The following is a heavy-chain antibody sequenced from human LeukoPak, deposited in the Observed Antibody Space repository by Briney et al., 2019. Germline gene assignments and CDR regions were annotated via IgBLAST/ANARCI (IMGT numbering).Heavy chain of an antibody. J-gene: IGHJ6*02. CDR1: GFTFSNYG. V-gene: IGHV3-30*18. CDR2: ISYDESNK. D-gene: IGHD2-15*01. Sequence: GGSLRLSCAASGFTFSNYGMHWVRQAPGKGLEWVAVISYDESNKYYADSVKGRFTISRDNSKNTLYLQMNSLRPEDTAVYYCAKGVVAATNAAYYGMDVWGQGTTVTVSS. CDR3: AKGVVAATNAAYYGMDV.